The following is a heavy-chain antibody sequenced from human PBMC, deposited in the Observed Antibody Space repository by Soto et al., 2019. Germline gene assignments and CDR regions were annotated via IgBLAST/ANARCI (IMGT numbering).Heavy chain of an antibody. CDR1: GFTFSGSA. CDR3: TSPPREARNDAFDI. V-gene: IGHV3-73*01. CDR2: IRSKANSYAT. Sequence: GGSLRLSCAASGFTFSGSAMHWFRQASGKGLEWVGRIRSKANSYATAYAASVKGRFTISRDDSKNTAYLQMNSLKTEDTAVYYCTSPPREARNDAFDIWGQGTMVTVSS. J-gene: IGHJ3*02.